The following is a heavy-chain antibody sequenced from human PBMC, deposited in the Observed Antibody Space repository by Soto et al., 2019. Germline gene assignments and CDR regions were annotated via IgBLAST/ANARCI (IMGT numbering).Heavy chain of an antibody. V-gene: IGHV3-15*07. Sequence: PGGSLRLSCVGSGCTFSNAGINWVRQAPGKGLQWVGRIKSETHGGTTDFAAPVKGRFAISRDDSRNLVYMQMNSLKIEDAAVYYCTTDSYSDMNVVRFDNWGHGALVTVSS. CDR2: IKSETHGGTT. CDR3: TTDSYSDMNVVRFDN. J-gene: IGHJ4*01. CDR1: GCTFSNAG. D-gene: IGHD1-26*01.